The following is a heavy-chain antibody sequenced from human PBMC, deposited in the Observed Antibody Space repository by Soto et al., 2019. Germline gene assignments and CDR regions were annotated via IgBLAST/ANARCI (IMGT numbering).Heavy chain of an antibody. J-gene: IGHJ4*02. CDR2: IYYSGST. CDR3: ASVTHSRDGYGY. D-gene: IGHD5-12*01. CDR1: GGSISTVGYY. Sequence: PSETLSLTCTVSGGSISTVGYYWSWIRQHPGKGLEWIGYIYYSGSTYYNPSLKSRVTISVDTSKNQFSLKLSSVTAADTAVYYCASVTHSRDGYGYWGQGTLVTVSS. V-gene: IGHV4-31*03.